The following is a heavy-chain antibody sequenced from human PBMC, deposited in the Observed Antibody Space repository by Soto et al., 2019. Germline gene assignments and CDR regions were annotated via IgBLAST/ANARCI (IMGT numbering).Heavy chain of an antibody. D-gene: IGHD6-13*01. CDR2: IWYDGSNK. Sequence: VQLVESGGGVVQPGRSLRLSCAASGFTFSSYGMHWVRQAPGKGLEWVAVIWYDGSNKYYADSVKGRFTISRDNSKNTLYLQMNSLRAEDTAMYYCARDPFSSSWSSITSEMDVWGQGTTVTVSS. V-gene: IGHV3-33*01. CDR1: GFTFSSYG. J-gene: IGHJ6*02. CDR3: ARDPFSSSWSSITSEMDV.